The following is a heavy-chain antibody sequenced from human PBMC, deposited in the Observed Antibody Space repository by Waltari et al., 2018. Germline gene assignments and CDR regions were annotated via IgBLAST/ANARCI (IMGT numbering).Heavy chain of an antibody. Sequence: QLQLQESGPGLVKPSETLSLTCTVSGGSISSSSYYWGWIRQPQGKGLEWIGSIYYSGSTYYNPSLKSRVTISVDTSKNQFSLKLSSVTAADTAVYYCARQGIAAGEYYFDYWGQGTLVTVSS. CDR2: IYYSGST. V-gene: IGHV4-39*01. CDR3: ARQGIAAGEYYFDY. CDR1: GGSISSSSYY. D-gene: IGHD6-13*01. J-gene: IGHJ4*02.